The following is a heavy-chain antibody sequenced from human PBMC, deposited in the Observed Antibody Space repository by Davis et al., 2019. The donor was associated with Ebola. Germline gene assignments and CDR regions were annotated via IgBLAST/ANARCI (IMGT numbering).Heavy chain of an antibody. CDR3: AKGQYRSSWLYGEL. CDR2: ISYDGSNK. Sequence: PGGSLRLSCAASGFTFSSYAMHWVRQAPGKGLEWVAVISYDGSNKYYADSVKGRFTISRDNSKNTLYLQMNSLRAEDTAVYYCAKGQYRSSWLYGELWGQGTLVTVSS. J-gene: IGHJ4*02. CDR1: GFTFSSYA. D-gene: IGHD6-13*01. V-gene: IGHV3-30-3*01.